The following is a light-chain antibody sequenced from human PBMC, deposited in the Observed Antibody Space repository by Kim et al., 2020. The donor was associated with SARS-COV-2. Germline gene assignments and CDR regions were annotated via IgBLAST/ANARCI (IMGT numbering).Light chain of an antibody. CDR1: QSVSSN. J-gene: IGKJ1*01. V-gene: IGKV3-15*01. CDR3: QQYDSLPRT. Sequence: VSPGERVTLSCRASQSVSSNLAWDRQRPGQPPRLLFYGASTRATGIPARFSGSGSGTDFTLTITGLQSEDFAIYYCQQYDSLPRTFGQGTKVDIK. CDR2: GAS.